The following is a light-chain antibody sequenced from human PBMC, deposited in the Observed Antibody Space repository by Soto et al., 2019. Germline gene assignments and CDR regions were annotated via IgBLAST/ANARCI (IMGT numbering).Light chain of an antibody. Sequence: SYELTQPPSVSVAPGQTARITCGGTNIGSKSVHWYQQKPGQAPVLVVYDDSDRPSGIPERFSGSNSGNTATLTISRVEVGDEADYYCQVWDSSSDHPVFGGGTKLTVL. V-gene: IGLV3-21*02. CDR2: DDS. CDR1: NIGSKS. J-gene: IGLJ2*01. CDR3: QVWDSSSDHPV.